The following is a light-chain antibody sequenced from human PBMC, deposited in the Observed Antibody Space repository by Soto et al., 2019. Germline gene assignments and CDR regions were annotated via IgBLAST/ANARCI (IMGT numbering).Light chain of an antibody. CDR3: QQYGSSPRT. V-gene: IGKV3-20*01. J-gene: IGKJ1*01. CDR1: QSVCSSQ. Sequence: EIVLTQSPGTLSLSPGERATLSCRASQSVCSSQLAWYQQKPGQAPRLVMYGASSRATDTPDRFSGSGSGTDFTLTISRLEPEDFAVYYCQQYGSSPRTFGQGTKVEIK. CDR2: GAS.